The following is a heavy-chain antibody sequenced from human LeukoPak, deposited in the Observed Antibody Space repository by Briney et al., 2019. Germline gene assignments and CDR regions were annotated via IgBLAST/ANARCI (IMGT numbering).Heavy chain of an antibody. CDR1: GGSFSGYY. V-gene: IGHV4-59*12. J-gene: IGHJ3*02. Sequence: SETLSLTCAVYGGSFSGYYWSWIRQPPGKGLEWIGYIYYSGSTNYNPSLKSRVTISVDTSKNQFSLKLSSVTAADTAVYYCAREAKAAGRAFDIWGQGTMVTVSS. CDR2: IYYSGST. CDR3: AREAKAAGRAFDI. D-gene: IGHD6-13*01.